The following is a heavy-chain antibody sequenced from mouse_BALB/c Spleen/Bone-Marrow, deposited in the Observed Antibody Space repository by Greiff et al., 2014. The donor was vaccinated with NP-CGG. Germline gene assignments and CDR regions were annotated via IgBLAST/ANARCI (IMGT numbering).Heavy chain of an antibody. CDR1: GYTFTDYY. D-gene: IGHD2-1*01. Sequence: VQLQQSGAELARPGTSVKLSCKASGYTFTDYYINWVKQRTGQGLEWIGEIYPGSGNTYYNEKLKGKATLTADKSSSTVNIHLSSLTSEDSAVYFCARDHYGNYEGFDYWGQGTLVTVSA. J-gene: IGHJ3*01. V-gene: IGHV1-77*01. CDR3: ARDHYGNYEGFDY. CDR2: IYPGSGNT.